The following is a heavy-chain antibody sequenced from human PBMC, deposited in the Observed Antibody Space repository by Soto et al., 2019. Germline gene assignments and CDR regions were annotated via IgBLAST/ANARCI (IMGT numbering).Heavy chain of an antibody. J-gene: IGHJ4*02. CDR2: SRDKAHSYTT. CDR3: VRAKPGSSNYCFHY. CDR1: GFTFSDHY. Sequence: EVQLVESGGDFVQPGGSLRLSCAVSGFTFSDHYMDWVRQAPGKGLEWVGRSRDKAHSYTTEYAASVKGRFTISRDDSENSLFLQMDSLNTEDTAVYYCVRAKPGSSNYCFHYWGQGTPVTVSS. V-gene: IGHV3-72*01. D-gene: IGHD4-4*01.